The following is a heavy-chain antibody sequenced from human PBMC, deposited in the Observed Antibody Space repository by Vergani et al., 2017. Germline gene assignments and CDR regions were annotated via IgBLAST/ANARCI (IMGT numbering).Heavy chain of an antibody. CDR3: SRGLGYSFGYSDY. D-gene: IGHD5-18*01. Sequence: EVQLVESGGGLVPPGRSLRLSCAASGFSFGDYAMTWVRQAPGKGLEWVAFIRNKAYGGTTEYAASVKGRFTISRDDTKRLAYLQLSALKTEDTAVYFCSRGLGYSFGYSDYWGKGTLVTVSS. J-gene: IGHJ4*02. CDR1: GFSFGDYA. CDR2: IRNKAYGGTT. V-gene: IGHV3-49*04.